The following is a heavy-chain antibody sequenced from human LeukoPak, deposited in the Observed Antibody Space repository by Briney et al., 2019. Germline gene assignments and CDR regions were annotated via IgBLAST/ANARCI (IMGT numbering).Heavy chain of an antibody. D-gene: IGHD3-10*01. CDR2: INHSGST. CDR3: ARVVRVGEWYNWFDA. V-gene: IGHV4-34*01. CDR1: GGSFSGYY. Sequence: SETLSLTCAVYGGSFSGYYGSWIRQPPGKGLEWIGEINHSGSTKYNPSLKSRVTISVDTFKNQFSLKLSSVTAADTAGYYCARVVRVGEWYNWFDAWGQGTLVTVSS. J-gene: IGHJ5*02.